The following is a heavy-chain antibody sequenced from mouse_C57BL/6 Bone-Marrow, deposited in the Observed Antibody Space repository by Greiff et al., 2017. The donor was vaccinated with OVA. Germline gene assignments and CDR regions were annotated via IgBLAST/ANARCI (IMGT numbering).Heavy chain of an antibody. D-gene: IGHD2-1*01. CDR1: GYTFTSYG. CDR3: ARLYYGNYIMDY. V-gene: IGHV1-81*01. CDR2: IYPRSGNT. J-gene: IGHJ4*01. Sequence: VKLQQSGAELARPGASVKLSCKASGYTFTSYGISWVKQRTGQGLEWIGEIYPRSGNTYYNEKFKGKATLTADKSSSTAYMELRSLTSEDSAVYFCARLYYGNYIMDYWGQGTSVTVSS.